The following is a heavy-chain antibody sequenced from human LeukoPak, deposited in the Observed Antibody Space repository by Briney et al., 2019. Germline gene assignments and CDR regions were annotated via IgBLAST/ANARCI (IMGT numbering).Heavy chain of an antibody. D-gene: IGHD4-17*01. CDR1: GGAISSSSYY. J-gene: IGHJ4*01. Sequence: SETLSLTCTVSGGAISSSSYYWGWLRQPPGKGLEWIGSIYYSGTTHYNPSLRSRVTISVDTSKNQFSLRLSSVTAADTAVYYCARHSPSVTSIDYWGHGTLVNDSS. V-gene: IGHV4-39*01. CDR3: ARHSPSVTSIDY. CDR2: IYYSGTT.